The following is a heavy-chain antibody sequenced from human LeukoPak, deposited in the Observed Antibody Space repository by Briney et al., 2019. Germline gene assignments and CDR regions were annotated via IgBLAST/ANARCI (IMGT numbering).Heavy chain of an antibody. Sequence: ASVKVSCKASGYTFTSYYMHWARQAPGQGLEWMGLINPSGSSTSYAQKFQGRLSLTRDMSTSTDYMELSSLRSEDTAVYCCARDNSVGDTAWWFDPWGQGTLVTVSS. J-gene: IGHJ5*02. CDR2: INPSGSST. D-gene: IGHD1-26*01. CDR3: ARDNSVGDTAWWFDP. V-gene: IGHV1-46*01. CDR1: GYTFTSYY.